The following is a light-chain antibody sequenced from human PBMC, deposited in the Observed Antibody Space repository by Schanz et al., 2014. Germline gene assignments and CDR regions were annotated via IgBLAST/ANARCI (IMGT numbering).Light chain of an antibody. CDR1: SSNLGAGYD. CDR3: QTYDISQTGLWL. Sequence: VLTQPPSVSGAPGQRVTISCTGSSSNLGAGYDVHWFQQLPGTAPKLLMYANTKRPSGVPDRFSGSKSGTSASLAITGLQTEDEASYYCQTYDISQTGLWLFGGGTKVTVL. V-gene: IGLV1-40*01. J-gene: IGLJ3*02. CDR2: ANT.